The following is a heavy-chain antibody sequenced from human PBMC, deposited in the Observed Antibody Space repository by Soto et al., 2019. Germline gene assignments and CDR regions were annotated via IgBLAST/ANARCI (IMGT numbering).Heavy chain of an antibody. Sequence: DTLSLTCAVSGYSISSGYYWGWIRQPPGKGLEWIGSIYHSGSTYYNPSLKSRVTISVDTSKNQFSLKLSSVTAADTAVYYCARDLMRGTMVRGENWFDPWGQGTLVTVTS. CDR2: IYHSGST. V-gene: IGHV4-38-2*02. J-gene: IGHJ5*02. D-gene: IGHD3-10*01. CDR1: GYSISSGYY. CDR3: ARDLMRGTMVRGENWFDP.